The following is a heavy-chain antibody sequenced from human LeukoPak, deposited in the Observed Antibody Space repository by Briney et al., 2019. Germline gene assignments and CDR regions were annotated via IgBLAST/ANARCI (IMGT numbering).Heavy chain of an antibody. V-gene: IGHV4-34*01. Sequence: PSETLSLTCAVYGGSFSGYYWSWIRQPPGKGLEWIGEINHSGSTNYNPSLKSRVTISVDTSKNQFSLKLSSVTAADTAVYYCASRNSNYYDSSGYSDYWGQGTLVTVSS. D-gene: IGHD3-22*01. J-gene: IGHJ4*02. CDR2: INHSGST. CDR1: GGSFSGYY. CDR3: ASRNSNYYDSSGYSDY.